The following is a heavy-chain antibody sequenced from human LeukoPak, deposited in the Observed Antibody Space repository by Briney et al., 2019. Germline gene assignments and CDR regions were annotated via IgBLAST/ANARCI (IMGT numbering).Heavy chain of an antibody. Sequence: PGGSLRLSCAASGFTFSSYAMSCVRQARGKGVVGVSYISGSGRTMSYADSVKGRFTISRDNAKNSLYLQMNSLRVEDTAVYHCARGGLYGYDVFDYWGQGTLVTVSS. D-gene: IGHD5-12*01. J-gene: IGHJ4*02. V-gene: IGHV3-48*03. CDR1: GFTFSSYA. CDR3: ARGGLYGYDVFDY. CDR2: ISGSGRTM.